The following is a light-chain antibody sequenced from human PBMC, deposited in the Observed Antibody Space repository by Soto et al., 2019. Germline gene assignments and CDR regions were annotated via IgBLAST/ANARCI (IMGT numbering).Light chain of an antibody. CDR1: QSISNY. J-gene: IGKJ1*01. V-gene: IGKV1-39*01. Sequence: DIQVTQSPSSLSASVGDRVTITCRASQSISNYLNWFQQKPMKAPKLLIYAASSLQGGVSSRFSGSGSGTDFTLTITTLQPEDFATYYCQKAYSAPWTCGQGTKGDIK. CDR3: QKAYSAPWT. CDR2: AAS.